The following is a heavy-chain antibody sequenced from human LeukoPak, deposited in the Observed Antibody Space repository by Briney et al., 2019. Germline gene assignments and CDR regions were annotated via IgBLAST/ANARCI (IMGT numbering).Heavy chain of an antibody. V-gene: IGHV4-59*01. CDR3: ARTEYYGSGRFDY. D-gene: IGHD3-10*01. CDR1: GGSISSYY. J-gene: IGHJ4*02. Sequence: SSETLSLTCTVSGGSISSYYWSWIRQPPGKGLEWIGYIYYSGSTNYNPSLKSRVTISVDTSKNQFSLKLSSVTAADTAVYYCARTEYYGSGRFDYWGQGTLVTVSS. CDR2: IYYSGST.